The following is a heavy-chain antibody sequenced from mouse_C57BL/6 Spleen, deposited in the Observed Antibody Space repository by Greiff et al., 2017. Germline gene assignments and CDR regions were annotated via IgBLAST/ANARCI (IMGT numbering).Heavy chain of an antibody. Sequence: EVKLQESGAGLVKPGGSLKLSCAASGFTFSSYGMSWVRQTPEKRLEWVANISDGGSDTYYPDNVKGRITITRDNAKNTLYLQLSPLKSEDTAVYYCARGRGYYDMDYWGQGTSVTVSA. CDR2: ISDGGSDT. CDR1: GFTFSSYG. CDR3: ARGRGYYDMDY. J-gene: IGHJ4*01. V-gene: IGHV5-4*03.